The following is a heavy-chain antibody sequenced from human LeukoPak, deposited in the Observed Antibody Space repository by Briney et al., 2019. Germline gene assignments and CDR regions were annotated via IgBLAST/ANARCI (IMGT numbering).Heavy chain of an antibody. CDR2: IKQDGSEK. J-gene: IGHJ4*02. Sequence: GGSLRLSCAASGFTFSSHWMNGVRQVPGEGRVGVANIKQDGSEKYYVDSVKGRFTISRDNGKNSLYLQMNSLRADDTAVYYCTRGLRWCDYWGQGTLVTVSS. CDR1: GFTFSSHW. CDR3: TRGLRWCDY. D-gene: IGHD4-23*01. V-gene: IGHV3-7*01.